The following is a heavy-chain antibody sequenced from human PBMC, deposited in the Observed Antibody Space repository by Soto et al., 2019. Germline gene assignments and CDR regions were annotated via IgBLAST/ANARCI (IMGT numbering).Heavy chain of an antibody. CDR1: GYTFTGYY. J-gene: IGHJ6*02. V-gene: IGHV1-2*02. CDR2: INPNSGGT. CDR3: ARDRLYYYYYGMDV. D-gene: IGHD6-25*01. Sequence: ASVKVSCKASGYTFTGYYMHWVRQAPGQGLEWMGWINPNSGGTNYAQKFQGRVTMTRDTSISTAYMELSRLRSDDTAVYYCARDRLYYYYYGMDVWGQGTTVTVSS.